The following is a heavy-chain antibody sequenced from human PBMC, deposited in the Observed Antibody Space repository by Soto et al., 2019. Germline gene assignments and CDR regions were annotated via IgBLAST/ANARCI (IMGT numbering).Heavy chain of an antibody. J-gene: IGHJ6*02. CDR3: ARHGGDIAARLGYYYYGMDV. CDR1: GYSFTSYW. D-gene: IGHD6-6*01. V-gene: IGHV5-51*01. Sequence: GESLKISCNGSGYSFTSYWIGWVRQMPGKGLEWMGIIYPGDSDTRYSPSFQGQVTISADKSISTAYLQWSSLKASDTAMYYCARHGGDIAARLGYYYYGMDVWGQGTTVTVS. CDR2: IYPGDSDT.